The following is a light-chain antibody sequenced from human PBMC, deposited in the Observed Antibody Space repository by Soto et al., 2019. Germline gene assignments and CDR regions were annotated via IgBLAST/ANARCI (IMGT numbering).Light chain of an antibody. CDR3: QQYNSYFWT. CDR2: DAS. J-gene: IGKJ1*01. Sequence: MTQSPATLSVSPGEGVTLSCRASQGIGDTLAWYQHKPGKAPKLLIYDASSLESGVPSRFSGSGSGTEFTLTISSLQPDDFATYYCQQYNSYFWTFGQGTKVDIK. CDR1: QGIGDT. V-gene: IGKV1-5*01.